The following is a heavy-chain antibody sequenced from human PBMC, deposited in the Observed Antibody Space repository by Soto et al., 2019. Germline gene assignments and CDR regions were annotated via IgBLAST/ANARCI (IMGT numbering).Heavy chain of an antibody. J-gene: IGHJ4*02. CDR3: ARESGTTGTRAFSH. V-gene: IGHV4-31*11. CDR1: GASISDGPYF. CDR2: IFFNGIT. Sequence: LSLTCVVSGASISDGPYFWTWIRQPPGKGLEWVGYIFFNGITYYSPSLKSRLTISVYTSKNHFSLSLTSVTAADTAIYYCARESGTTGTRAFSHWGQGILVTVSS. D-gene: IGHD1-1*01.